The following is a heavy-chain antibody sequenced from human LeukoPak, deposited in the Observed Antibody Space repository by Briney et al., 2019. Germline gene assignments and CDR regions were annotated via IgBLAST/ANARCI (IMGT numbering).Heavy chain of an antibody. CDR2: INHSGST. CDR1: GGSFSGYY. V-gene: IGHV4-34*01. D-gene: IGHD6-19*01. J-gene: IGHJ4*02. Sequence: SETLSLTCAVYGGSFSGYYWSWIRQPPGKGLEWIGEINHSGSTNYNPSLKSRVTISVDTSKNQFSLKLSSVTAADTAVYYCARGRTGYSSGRYFYWGQGTLVTVSS. CDR3: ARGRTGYSSGRYFY.